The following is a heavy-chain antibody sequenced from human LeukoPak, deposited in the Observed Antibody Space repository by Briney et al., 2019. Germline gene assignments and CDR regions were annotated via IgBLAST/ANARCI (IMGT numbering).Heavy chain of an antibody. CDR1: GFTISRNA. V-gene: IGHV3-23*01. CDR3: AKDPRDIAAASDY. D-gene: IGHD6-13*01. Sequence: PGGSLRLSCAVSGFTISRNAMIWVRQAPGKGLEWVSAISVSGGSTYYADSVKGRFTISRDNSKNTLYLQMNSLRAEDTAVYYCAKDPRDIAAASDYWGQGTLVTVSS. CDR2: ISVSGGST. J-gene: IGHJ4*02.